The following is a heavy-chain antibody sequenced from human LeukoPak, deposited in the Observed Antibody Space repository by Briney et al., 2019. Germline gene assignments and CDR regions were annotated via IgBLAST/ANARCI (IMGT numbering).Heavy chain of an antibody. J-gene: IGHJ4*02. V-gene: IGHV4-39*07. D-gene: IGHD1-26*01. CDR1: GGSISSSSYY. CDR3: ARDYEGATYDY. Sequence: SETLSLTCTVSGGSISSSSYYWGWIRQPPGKGLEWIGSIYYSGSTYHNPSLKSRVTISVDTSKNQFSLKLSSVTAADTAVYYCARDYEGATYDYWGQGTLATVSS. CDR2: IYYSGST.